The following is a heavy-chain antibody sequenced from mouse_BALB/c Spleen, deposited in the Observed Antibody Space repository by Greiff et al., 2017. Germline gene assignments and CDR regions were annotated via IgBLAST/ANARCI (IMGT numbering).Heavy chain of an antibody. D-gene: IGHD2-4*01. Sequence: EVQVVESGGGLVKPGGSLKLSCAASGFAFSSYDMSWVRQTPEKRLEWVAYISSGGGSTYYPDTVKGRFTISRDNAKNTLYLQMSSLKSEDTAMYYCARHGGLRAWFAYWGQGTLVTVSA. CDR3: ARHGGLRAWFAY. CDR1: GFAFSSYD. J-gene: IGHJ3*01. V-gene: IGHV5-12-1*01. CDR2: ISSGGGST.